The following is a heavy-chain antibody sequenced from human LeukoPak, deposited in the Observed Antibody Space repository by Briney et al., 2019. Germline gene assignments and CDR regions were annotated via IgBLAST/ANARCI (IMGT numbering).Heavy chain of an antibody. CDR1: GGPIIGHW. Sequence: SETLSLTCSVSGGPIIGHWWSWFRQPPGKGLEWIGDVFYSGSNNYNPSLKSRLTILLDTSKNQFSLNLGSVTATDTAMYYCARRNTADASIDFWGQGTLVTASS. V-gene: IGHV4-59*08. J-gene: IGHJ4*02. CDR2: VFYSGSN. CDR3: ARRNTADASIDF. D-gene: IGHD4-17*01.